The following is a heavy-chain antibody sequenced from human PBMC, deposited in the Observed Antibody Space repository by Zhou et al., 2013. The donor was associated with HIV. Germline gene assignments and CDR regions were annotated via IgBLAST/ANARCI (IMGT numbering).Heavy chain of an antibody. V-gene: IGHV1-69*05. Sequence: QVQLVQSGAEVKKPGSSVKVSCKASGGTFSSFAISWVRQAPGQGLEWMGGVIPIYGTVNYAQKFQDRVTITTDESTGTAYMELSSLRCEDTAVYYCARDGETWIADTWGQGTMVTVSS. J-gene: IGHJ3*01. CDR1: GGTFSSFA. CDR2: VIPIYGTV. CDR3: ARDGETWIADT. D-gene: IGHD2-21*01.